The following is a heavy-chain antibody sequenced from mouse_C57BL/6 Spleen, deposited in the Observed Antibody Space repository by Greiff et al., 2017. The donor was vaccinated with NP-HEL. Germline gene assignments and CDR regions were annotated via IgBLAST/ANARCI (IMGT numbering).Heavy chain of an antibody. CDR3: ARSLMVTTGYFDY. CDR2: INPSTGGT. D-gene: IGHD2-2*01. CDR1: GYSFTGYY. V-gene: IGHV1-42*01. Sequence: VQLQQSGPELVKPGASVKISCKASGYSFTGYYMNWVKQSPEKSLEWIGEINPSTGGTTYNQKFKAKATLTVDKSSSTAYMQLKSLTSEDSAVYYCARSLMVTTGYFDYWGQGTTLTVSS. J-gene: IGHJ2*01.